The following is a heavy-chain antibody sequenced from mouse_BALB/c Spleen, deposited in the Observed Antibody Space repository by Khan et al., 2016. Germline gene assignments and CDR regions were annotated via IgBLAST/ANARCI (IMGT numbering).Heavy chain of an antibody. CDR3: ARAFMEYFDY. V-gene: IGHV1-7*01. Sequence: QVQLQQSGAELAKPGASVKMSCKASGYTFTSYWMHRVKQRPGQGLEWIGYINPSTGYTEYNQKFKDKATLTADKSSSTAYMQLSSLTSEDSAVYYCARAFMEYFDYWGQGTTLTVSS. CDR2: INPSTGYT. D-gene: IGHD1-1*01. J-gene: IGHJ2*01. CDR1: GYTFTSYW.